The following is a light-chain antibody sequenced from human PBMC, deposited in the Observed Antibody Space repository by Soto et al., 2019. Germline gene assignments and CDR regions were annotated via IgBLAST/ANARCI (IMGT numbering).Light chain of an antibody. CDR2: GAS. J-gene: IGKJ1*01. V-gene: IGKV1-27*01. Sequence: DFQMTQSPSSLSASVGDTVTFTCRASQDISHFLAWYQQRPGKVPKLLIYGASILQSEVPSRFSGSGSGADFTLTISSLQPEDVATYHCQNYDKESPATFGQGTKV. CDR1: QDISHF. CDR3: QNYDKESPAT.